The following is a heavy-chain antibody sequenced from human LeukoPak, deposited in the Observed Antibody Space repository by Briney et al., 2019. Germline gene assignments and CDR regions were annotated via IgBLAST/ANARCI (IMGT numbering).Heavy chain of an antibody. V-gene: IGHV1-18*01. CDR1: GYTFTSYG. D-gene: IGHD5-12*01. Sequence: GASVKVSCKASGYTFTSYGISWVRQAPGQGLEWMGWISAYNGNTNYAQKLQGRVTMTTDTSTSTAYMELRGLRSDDTAVYYCARDRVATTAYYYYYYGMDVWGQGTTVTVSS. J-gene: IGHJ6*02. CDR2: ISAYNGNT. CDR3: ARDRVATTAYYYYYYGMDV.